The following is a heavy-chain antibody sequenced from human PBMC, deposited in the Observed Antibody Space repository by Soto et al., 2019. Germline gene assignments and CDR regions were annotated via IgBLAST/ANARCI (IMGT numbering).Heavy chain of an antibody. D-gene: IGHD3-10*01. CDR1: GFTFSSYG. J-gene: IGHJ3*02. V-gene: IGHV3-30*18. CDR3: AKPSRLLWFGEASDDAFDI. Sequence: GGSLRLSCAASGFTFSSYGMHWVRQAPGKGLEWVAVISYDGSNKYYADSVKGRFTISRDNSKNTLYLQMNSLRAEDTAVYYCAKPSRLLWFGEASDDAFDIWGQGTMVTVSS. CDR2: ISYDGSNK.